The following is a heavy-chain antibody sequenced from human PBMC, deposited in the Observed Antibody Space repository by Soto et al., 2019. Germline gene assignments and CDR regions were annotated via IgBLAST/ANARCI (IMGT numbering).Heavy chain of an antibody. CDR1: GFTFSSYA. Sequence: PGGSLRLSCAASGFTFSSYAMHWVRQAPGKGLEWVAVISYDGSNKYYADSVKGRFTISRDNSKNTLYLQMNSLRAEDTAVYYCARGGEEMATTTYYYYGMDVWGQGTTVTVSS. J-gene: IGHJ6*02. CDR3: ARGGEEMATTTYYYYGMDV. CDR2: ISYDGSNK. D-gene: IGHD1-1*01. V-gene: IGHV3-30-3*01.